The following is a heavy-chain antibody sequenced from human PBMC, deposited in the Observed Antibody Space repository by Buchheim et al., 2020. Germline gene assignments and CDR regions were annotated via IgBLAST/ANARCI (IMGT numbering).Heavy chain of an antibody. J-gene: IGHJ4*02. CDR3: ASPYSSSSTWSYY. CDR1: GFTFSDYY. CDR2: ISNSASTI. V-gene: IGHV3-11*01. Sequence: QVQLMESGGGLVKPGGSLRLSCAASGFTFSDYYMAWIRQAPGKGLEWVSYISNSASTIYYAESAKGRFTISRDNAKNSLYLQMNSLRAEDTAVYYCASPYSSSSTWSYYWGQGTL. D-gene: IGHD6-6*01.